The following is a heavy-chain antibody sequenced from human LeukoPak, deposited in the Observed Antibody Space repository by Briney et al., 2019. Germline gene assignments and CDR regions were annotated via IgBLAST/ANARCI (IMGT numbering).Heavy chain of an antibody. CDR2: IYYSGST. V-gene: IGHV4-31*03. D-gene: IGHD4-23*01. CDR3: ARDRPGNDAFDI. J-gene: IGHJ3*02. Sequence: PSETLFLTCTVSGGSISSGGYYWSWIRQHPGKGLEWIGYIYYSGSTYYNPSLKSRVTISVDTSKNQFSLKLSSVTAADTAVYYCARDRPGNDAFDIWGQGTMVTVSS. CDR1: GGSISSGGYY.